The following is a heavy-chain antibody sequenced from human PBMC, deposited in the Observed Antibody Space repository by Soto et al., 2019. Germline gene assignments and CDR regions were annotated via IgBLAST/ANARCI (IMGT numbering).Heavy chain of an antibody. CDR2: INRDGTEK. Sequence: EVQLVESGGGLVQPGGSLRLSCAASGFTFNAYWMTWVRQAPGKGLEWVANINRDGTEKNYVDSMKGRFTVSRDNAKNSLQLQMYSLRAEDTAVYYCVRDRTEYGSYGSSYYDVFDIWGQGTKVTVSS. CDR1: GFTFNAYW. CDR3: VRDRTEYGSYGSSYYDVFDI. V-gene: IGHV3-7*05. J-gene: IGHJ3*02. D-gene: IGHD6-6*01.